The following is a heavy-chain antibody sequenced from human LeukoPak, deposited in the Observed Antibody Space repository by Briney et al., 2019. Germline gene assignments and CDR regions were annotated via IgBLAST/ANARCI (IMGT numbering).Heavy chain of an antibody. CDR2: MDPNSGNT. CDR3: ARVNGRGQWLAQDFDY. J-gene: IGHJ4*02. D-gene: IGHD6-19*01. Sequence: GASVKVSCKASGYTFTSYGINWVRQATGQGLEWMGWMDPNSGNTGYAQKFQGRVTITRNTSISTAYMELSSLRSEDTAVYYCARVNGRGQWLAQDFDYWGQGTLVTVCS. CDR1: GYTFTSYG. V-gene: IGHV1-8*03.